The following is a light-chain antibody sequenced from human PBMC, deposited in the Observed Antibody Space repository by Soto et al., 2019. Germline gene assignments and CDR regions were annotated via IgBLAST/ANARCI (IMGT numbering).Light chain of an antibody. CDR1: QSVSNN. Sequence: ILMTQSPATLSVSPGERATLSCRASQSVSNNLAWYQQKPGQAPRLLIYDASTRATGIPARFSGSGSGTEFTLSIRRLQSEDFAVYYCQQYNNWPRWTFGQGTKVEIK. CDR2: DAS. J-gene: IGKJ1*01. CDR3: QQYNNWPRWT. V-gene: IGKV3-15*01.